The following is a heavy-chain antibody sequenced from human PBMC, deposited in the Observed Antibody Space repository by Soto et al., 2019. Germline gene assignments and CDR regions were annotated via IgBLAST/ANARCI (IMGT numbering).Heavy chain of an antibody. CDR2: IYYSGST. J-gene: IGHJ4*02. CDR3: ARVSPIVVVDY. D-gene: IGHD3-22*01. Sequence: QVQLQESGPGLVKPSQTLSLTCTVSGGSMSSGGYYWSWIRQHPGKGLEWIRYIYYSGSTYYNPSLKSRVTISVDTSKNQFTMTLSSVTAAGTAVYYWARVSPIVVVDYWGQGTLVTVSS. CDR1: GGSMSSGGYY. V-gene: IGHV4-31*03.